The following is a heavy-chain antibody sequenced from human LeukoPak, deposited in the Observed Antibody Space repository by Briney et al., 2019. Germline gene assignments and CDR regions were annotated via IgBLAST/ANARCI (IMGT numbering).Heavy chain of an antibody. D-gene: IGHD4-17*01. CDR3: AREGNHDYGDYATSFDP. V-gene: IGHV3-30-3*01. Sequence: PGGSLRLSCAASGFTFSSYAMHWVREAPGKGLEWVAVISYDGSNKYYADSVKGRFTIPRDNSKNTLYLQMNSLRAEDTAVYYCAREGNHDYGDYATSFDPWGQGTLVTVSS. J-gene: IGHJ5*02. CDR1: GFTFSSYA. CDR2: ISYDGSNK.